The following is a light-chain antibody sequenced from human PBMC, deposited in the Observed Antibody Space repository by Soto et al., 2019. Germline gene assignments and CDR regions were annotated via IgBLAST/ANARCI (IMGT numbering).Light chain of an antibody. Sequence: SYELTQPSSVSVSPGQTARITCSGDVLAKKYARWFQQKPGQAPVLVIYKDSERPSGIPERFSGSSSGTTVTLTTSGAQVEDEADYYCYSAADNKYVFGTGTKVTVL. CDR2: KDS. CDR1: VLAKKY. V-gene: IGLV3-27*01. J-gene: IGLJ1*01. CDR3: YSAADNKYV.